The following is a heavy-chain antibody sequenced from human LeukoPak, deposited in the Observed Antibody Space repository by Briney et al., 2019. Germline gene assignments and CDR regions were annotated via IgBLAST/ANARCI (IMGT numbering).Heavy chain of an antibody. J-gene: IGHJ4*02. Sequence: PGGSLRLSCAASGFTFSSYGTHWVRQAPGKGLEWVAFIRYDGSNKYYADSVKGRFTISRDNSKDTLYLQMNSLRAEDTAVYYCAKDRVVPAANYFDYWGQGTLVTVSS. CDR2: IRYDGSNK. V-gene: IGHV3-30*02. CDR3: AKDRVVPAANYFDY. D-gene: IGHD2-2*01. CDR1: GFTFSSYG.